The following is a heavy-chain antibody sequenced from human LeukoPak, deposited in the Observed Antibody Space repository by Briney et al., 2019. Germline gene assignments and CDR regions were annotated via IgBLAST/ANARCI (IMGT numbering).Heavy chain of an antibody. CDR1: GGSFSGYY. J-gene: IGHJ4*02. CDR3: ANGQLWLRFHY. Sequence: SETLSLTCAVYGGSFSGYYWSWIRQLPGKGLEWIGEINHSGSTNYNPSLKSRVTISVDTSKNQFSLKLSSVTAADTAVYYCANGQLWLRFHYWGQGTLVTVSS. CDR2: INHSGST. D-gene: IGHD5-18*01. V-gene: IGHV4-34*01.